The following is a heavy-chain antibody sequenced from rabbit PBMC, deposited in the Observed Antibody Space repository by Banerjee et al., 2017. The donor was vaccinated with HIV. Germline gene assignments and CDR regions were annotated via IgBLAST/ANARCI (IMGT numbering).Heavy chain of an antibody. J-gene: IGHJ4*01. D-gene: IGHD4-2*01. V-gene: IGHV1S45*01. Sequence: QEQLEESGGDLVQPEGSLTLTCKASGFSFSSGYDMCWVRQAPGKGLEWIACINTYSGNGVYASWAKGRFTISKTSSTTVTLQMTSLTAADTATHFCARDYGGVTGWNFGLWGQGTLVTVS. CDR3: ARDYGGVTGWNFGL. CDR1: GFSFSSGYD. CDR2: INTYSGNG.